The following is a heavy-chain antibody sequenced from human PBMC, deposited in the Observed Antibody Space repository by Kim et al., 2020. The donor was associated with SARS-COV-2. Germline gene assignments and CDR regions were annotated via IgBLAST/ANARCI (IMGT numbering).Heavy chain of an antibody. V-gene: IGHV4-59*13. CDR1: GGSISSYY. J-gene: IGHJ5*02. CDR2: IYYSGST. CDR3: ARAPNYSIWHNWFDP. Sequence: SETLSLTCTVSGGSISSYYWSWIRQPPGKGLEWIGYIYYSGSTNYNPSLKSRVTISVDTSKNQFSLKLSSVTAADTAVYYCARAPNYSIWHNWFDPWGQGTLVTVSS. D-gene: IGHD4-4*01.